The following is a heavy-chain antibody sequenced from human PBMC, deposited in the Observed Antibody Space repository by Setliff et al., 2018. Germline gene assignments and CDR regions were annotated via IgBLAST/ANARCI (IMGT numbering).Heavy chain of an antibody. CDR1: GDSISSRRNY. Sequence: SETLSLTCTVSGDSISSRRNYWGWFRQPAGKELEWIGQIYTSWSTNYNPSLKSRVTISVDTSKNQFSLKLSSVAAADTAVYYCARGGTYRYFDSWGQGSQVTVSS. CDR2: IYTSWST. CDR3: ARGGTYRYFDS. J-gene: IGHJ4*02. D-gene: IGHD5-12*01. V-gene: IGHV4-61*09.